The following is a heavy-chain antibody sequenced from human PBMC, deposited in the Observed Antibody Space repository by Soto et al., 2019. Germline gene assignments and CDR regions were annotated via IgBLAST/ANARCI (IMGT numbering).Heavy chain of an antibody. CDR3: ARDGVGGTVFFGYFDY. D-gene: IGHD1-26*01. V-gene: IGHV4-34*01. CDR2: INHSGST. J-gene: IGHJ4*02. CDR1: GGSFSGYY. Sequence: PSETLSLTCAVYGGSFSGYYWSWIRQPPGKGLEWIGEINHSGSTNYNPSLKSRVTISVDTSKNQFSLKLSSVTAEDTAVYYCARDGVGGTVFFGYFDYWGQGALVTVSS.